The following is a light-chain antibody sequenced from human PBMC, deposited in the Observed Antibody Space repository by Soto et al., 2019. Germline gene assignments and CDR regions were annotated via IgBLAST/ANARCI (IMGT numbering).Light chain of an antibody. J-gene: IGLJ2*01. V-gene: IGLV2-11*01. Sequence: QSALTQPRSVSGSPGQSVTISCTGTSSDVGYYNYVSWYQQHPGKAPKLMIYDVNKWPSGVPDRFSGSKSGNTASLTISGLQAEDEGDYYCCSYAGSYTVVFGGGTKLTVL. CDR1: SSDVGYYNY. CDR3: CSYAGSYTVV. CDR2: DVN.